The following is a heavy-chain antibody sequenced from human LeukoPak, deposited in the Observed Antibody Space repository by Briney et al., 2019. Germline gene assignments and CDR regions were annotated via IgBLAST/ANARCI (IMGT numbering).Heavy chain of an antibody. CDR2: IYPGDSDT. CDR1: GYSFTSYW. Sequence: GESLKISCKGSGYSFTSYWIGWVRQMPGKGLEWMGIIYPGDSDTRYSPSFQGQVTISADKSISTAYLQWSSLKASDTAMYYCARVRVLTGYYTDEYYFDYWGRGTLVTVSS. D-gene: IGHD3-9*01. J-gene: IGHJ4*02. V-gene: IGHV5-51*01. CDR3: ARVRVLTGYYTDEYYFDY.